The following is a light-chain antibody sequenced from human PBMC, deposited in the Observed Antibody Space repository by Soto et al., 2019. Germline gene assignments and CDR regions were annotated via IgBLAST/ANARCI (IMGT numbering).Light chain of an antibody. Sequence: QSALPLPASVSGSPGQSITISCTGASSDVGGYNSVSWYQQHPGKAPELMIYDVYNRPSGVSNRFSGSKSDNTASLTISGLQAEDEADYYCRSYTSSSTSVCASGTKVPVL. CDR1: SSDVGGYNS. CDR2: DVY. J-gene: IGLJ1*01. V-gene: IGLV2-14*01. CDR3: RSYTSSSTSV.